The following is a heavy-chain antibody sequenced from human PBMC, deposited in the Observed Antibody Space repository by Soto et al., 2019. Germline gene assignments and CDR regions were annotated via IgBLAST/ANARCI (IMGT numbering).Heavy chain of an antibody. CDR1: GVSITTYY. D-gene: IGHD1-26*01. Sequence: QVQLQESGPGRVKPSETLSLTCTVSGVSITTYYWGWIRQSPGKGLECIGYIHYSGRTSYSPSLKGRVTXSXDXXTNPFSLSMTSVTAAATAMYCCASLDGASGAPFEFWGSGTAVTVS. V-gene: IGHV4-59*01. J-gene: IGHJ4*02. CDR3: ASLDGASGAPFEF. CDR2: IHYSGRT.